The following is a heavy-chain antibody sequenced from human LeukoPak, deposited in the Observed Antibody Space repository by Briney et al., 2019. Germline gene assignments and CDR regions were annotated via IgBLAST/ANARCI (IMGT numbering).Heavy chain of an antibody. CDR1: GGSISSYY. Sequence: SETLSLTCTVSGGSISSYYWSWIRQPPGRGLEWIGYVHFSGTTSFNPSLESRVTISVDTSKNQFSLRLSSVTAADTAVYYCAREQYLAYDVFGFWGQGTMVTVSS. J-gene: IGHJ3*01. CDR2: VHFSGTT. D-gene: IGHD4-11*01. CDR3: AREQYLAYDVFGF. V-gene: IGHV4-59*01.